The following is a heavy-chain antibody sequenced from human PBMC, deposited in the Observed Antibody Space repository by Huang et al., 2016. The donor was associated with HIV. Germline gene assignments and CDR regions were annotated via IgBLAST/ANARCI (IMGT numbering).Heavy chain of an antibody. V-gene: IGHV3-74*01. CDR3: ARDPRIQSWLNFFDY. CDR1: GFSISSYW. D-gene: IGHD3-22*01. Sequence: EVQLVESGGGLVQPGGSLSLSCAASGFSISSYWMHWVRQAPGKGLVWVSRINSYGSSTSYADSVKGRFTISRDNAKNTLYLQMNSLRAEDTAVYYCARDPRIQSWLNFFDYWGQGTLVSVSS. J-gene: IGHJ4*02. CDR2: INSYGSST.